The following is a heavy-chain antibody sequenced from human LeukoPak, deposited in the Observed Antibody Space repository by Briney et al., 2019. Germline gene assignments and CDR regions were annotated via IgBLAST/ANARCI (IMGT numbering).Heavy chain of an antibody. CDR3: ARSSPSSSWYYFDY. CDR2: ISAYNGNT. D-gene: IGHD6-13*01. CDR1: GYTFTSYG. Sequence: ASVKVSCKASGYTFTSYGISWVRQAPGQGLEWMGWISAYNGNTNYAQKLQGRVTMTTDTSTSTAYMELRSLRSDDTAVYYCARSSPSSSWYYFDYWGQGTLVTVSS. J-gene: IGHJ4*02. V-gene: IGHV1-18*01.